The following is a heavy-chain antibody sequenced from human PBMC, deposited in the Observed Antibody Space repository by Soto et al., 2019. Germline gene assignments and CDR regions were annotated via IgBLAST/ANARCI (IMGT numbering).Heavy chain of an antibody. Sequence: QVQLVQSGAEEKKPGASVKVSCKASGYTFTGYAMHWGRQAPGQRLEWMGWINAGNGNTKYSQKFQGRVTITRDSSASVVKMKLSSPISEDTAVYYYVRAVEVTTDFDYWGQGTLVTVSS. CDR1: GYTFTGYA. V-gene: IGHV1-3*05. D-gene: IGHD4-17*01. CDR2: INAGNGNT. J-gene: IGHJ4*02. CDR3: VRAVEVTTDFDY.